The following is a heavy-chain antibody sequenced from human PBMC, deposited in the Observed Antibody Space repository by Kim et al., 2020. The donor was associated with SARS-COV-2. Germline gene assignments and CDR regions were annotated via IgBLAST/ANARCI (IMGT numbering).Heavy chain of an antibody. CDR1: GYTLSNYA. Sequence: ASVKVSCKASGYTLSNYAMHWVRQAPGQRLEWMGWINAGSGNTEYSQKFQGRLIITRDTSASTAYMELSSLRSEDTAVYYCARVGAVLRFLEWLSSYFDY. V-gene: IGHV1-3*01. CDR3: ARVGAVLRFLEWLSSYFDY. J-gene: IGHJ4*01. CDR2: INAGSGNT. D-gene: IGHD3-3*01.